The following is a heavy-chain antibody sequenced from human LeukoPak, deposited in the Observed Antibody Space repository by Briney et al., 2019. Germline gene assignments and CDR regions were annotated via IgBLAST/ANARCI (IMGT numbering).Heavy chain of an antibody. CDR2: IIPILGIA. J-gene: IGHJ4*02. V-gene: IGHV1-69*04. D-gene: IGHD3-16*01. CDR1: GGTFSSYA. Sequence: GASVKVPCKASGGTFSSYAISWVRQAPGQGLEWMGRIIPILGIANYAQKFQGRVTITADKSTSTAYMELSSLRSEDTAVYYCARDSVYLAPQVFDYWGQGTLVTVSS. CDR3: ARDSVYLAPQVFDY.